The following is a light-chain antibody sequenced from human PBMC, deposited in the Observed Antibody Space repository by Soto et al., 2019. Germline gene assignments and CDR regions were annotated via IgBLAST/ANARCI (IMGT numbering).Light chain of an antibody. V-gene: IGKV3-15*01. CDR3: QQYNNWTPIT. CDR1: QSVSSN. J-gene: IGKJ5*01. CDR2: GAS. Sequence: EIVMTQSPATLSVSPGERATLSCRASQSVSSNLAWYQQKPGQAPRLLIYGASTRATGIPARFSGSGSWTEFTLTISSLQSEDFAVYYCQQYNNWTPITFGQGTRLEIK.